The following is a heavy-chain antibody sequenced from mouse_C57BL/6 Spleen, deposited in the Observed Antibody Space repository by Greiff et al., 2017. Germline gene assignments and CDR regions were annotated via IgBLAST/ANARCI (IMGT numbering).Heavy chain of an antibody. D-gene: IGHD1-1*01. CDR3: ARVVLHCSFGY. V-gene: IGHV1-82*01. Sequence: VQLQQSGPELVKPGASVKISCKASGYAFSSSWMNWVKQRPGKGLEWIGRIYPGDGDTNYNGKFKGKATLTADKSSSPAYMHLSSLTSEDSAVYFCARVVLHCSFGYWGQSTTLTVSS. CDR2: IYPGDGDT. CDR1: GYAFSSSW. J-gene: IGHJ2*01.